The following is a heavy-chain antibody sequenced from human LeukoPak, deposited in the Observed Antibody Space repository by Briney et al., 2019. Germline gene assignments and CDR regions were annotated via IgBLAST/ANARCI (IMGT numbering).Heavy chain of an antibody. Sequence: GGSLRLSCEASGFTFNTYSMNWARQTPGKGLEWVSAISVSAATNYADSVKGRFTISRDNSKNTLYLQMNSLRAEDTAVYYCAKDSSGWYIDYWGQGTLVTVSS. D-gene: IGHD6-19*01. CDR2: ISVSAAT. CDR1: GFTFNTYS. V-gene: IGHV3-23*01. CDR3: AKDSSGWYIDY. J-gene: IGHJ4*02.